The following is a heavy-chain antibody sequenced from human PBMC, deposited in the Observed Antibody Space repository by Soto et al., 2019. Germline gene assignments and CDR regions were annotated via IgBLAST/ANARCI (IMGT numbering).Heavy chain of an antibody. CDR2: IKPDGSQK. Sequence: GGSLRLSCAASGFTFSSYWMSWVRQAPGKGLEWVANIKPDGSQKWYVDSVKGRFTISRDNAKKSLYLQMNSLRAEDTAVYYCARGDYYDSSGPFSDAFDNWGQGTMVTVSS. V-gene: IGHV3-7*04. CDR3: ARGDYYDSSGPFSDAFDN. CDR1: GFTFSSYW. D-gene: IGHD3-22*01. J-gene: IGHJ3*02.